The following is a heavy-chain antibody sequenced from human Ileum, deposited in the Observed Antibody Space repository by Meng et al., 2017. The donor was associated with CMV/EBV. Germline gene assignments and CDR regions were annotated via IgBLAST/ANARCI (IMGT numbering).Heavy chain of an antibody. CDR1: GYPFTAYT. CDR3: ARDYWGSDY. CDR2: INTNSGDT. J-gene: IGHJ4*02. D-gene: IGHD3-16*01. Sequence: KVSCKTSGYPFTAYTIHWARQAPGQGLEWMGRINTNSGDTYYAQKFQGRVTMTGDTSINTAYMELSGLKSDDTAIYYCARDYWGSDYWGQGTLVTVSS. V-gene: IGHV1-2*06.